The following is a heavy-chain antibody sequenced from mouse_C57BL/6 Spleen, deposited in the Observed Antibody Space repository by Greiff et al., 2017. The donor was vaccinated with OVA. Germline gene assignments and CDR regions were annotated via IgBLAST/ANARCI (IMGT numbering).Heavy chain of an antibody. Sequence: QVQLQQSGAELVRPGASVTLSCKASGYTFTDYEMHWVKQTPVHGLEWIGAIYPETGGTAYNQKFKGKAILTADKSSSTAYMELRSLTSEDSAVYYCTKTGTDAMDYWGQGTSVTVSS. V-gene: IGHV1-15*01. CDR3: TKTGTDAMDY. J-gene: IGHJ4*01. D-gene: IGHD4-1*01. CDR1: GYTFTDYE. CDR2: IYPETGGT.